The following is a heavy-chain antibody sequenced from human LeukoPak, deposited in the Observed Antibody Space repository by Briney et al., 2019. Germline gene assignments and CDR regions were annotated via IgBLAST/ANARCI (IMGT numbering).Heavy chain of an antibody. CDR2: IFYSGST. CDR1: GVSISSSSYY. Sequence: SETLSLTCTVSGVSISSSSYYWGWIRQPPGKGLEWIGGIFYSGSTYYNPSLKSRVTISVDTSKNQFSLKLSSVTAADTAVYYCARLGSGYENSWFDPWGQGTLVTVSS. D-gene: IGHD5-12*01. J-gene: IGHJ5*02. CDR3: ARLGSGYENSWFDP. V-gene: IGHV4-39*07.